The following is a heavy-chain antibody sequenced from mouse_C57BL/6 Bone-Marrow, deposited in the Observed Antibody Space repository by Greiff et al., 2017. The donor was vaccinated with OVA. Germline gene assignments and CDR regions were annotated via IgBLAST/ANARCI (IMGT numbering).Heavy chain of an antibody. CDR3: ARSGITTVEGDFAMDY. V-gene: IGHV1-55*01. J-gene: IGHJ4*01. Sequence: QVQQQQPGAELVKPGASVKMSCKASGYTFTSYWITWVKQRPGQGLEWIGDLYPGSGRTNYNEKFKSKATLTVDTSSSTAYMQLSSLTSEDSAVYYCARSGITTVEGDFAMDYWGQGTSVTVSS. CDR1: GYTFTSYW. D-gene: IGHD1-1*01. CDR2: LYPGSGRT.